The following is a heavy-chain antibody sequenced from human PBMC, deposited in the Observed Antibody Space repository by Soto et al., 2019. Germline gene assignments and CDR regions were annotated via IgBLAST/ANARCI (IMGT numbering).Heavy chain of an antibody. J-gene: IGHJ4*02. V-gene: IGHV3-48*01. D-gene: IGHD3-10*01. Sequence: DVQLVESGGGLVRPGGSLRLSCAASGFTFNIYSMNWVRQAPGKGLEWVSYISSSSSTIYYADSVKGRFTISRDNAKNSLYLQMNSLRAEDTAVYYSVRIGGGSLGDYWGQGTLVTVSS. CDR1: GFTFNIYS. CDR2: ISSSSSTI. CDR3: VRIGGGSLGDY.